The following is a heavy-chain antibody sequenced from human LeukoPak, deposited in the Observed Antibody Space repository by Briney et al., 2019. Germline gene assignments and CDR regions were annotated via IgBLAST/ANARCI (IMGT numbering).Heavy chain of an antibody. D-gene: IGHD5-24*01. CDR1: GGSISSSNYY. J-gene: IGHJ5*02. Sequence: SETLSLTCTVSGGSISSSNYYWGWIRQPPEKGLEWIGSIYYSGSTYFNPSLKSRVTISIDTSKNQFSLKLSSVTAADTAVYYCARQFGYTLGEGWFDPWGQGTLVTVSS. CDR3: ARQFGYTLGEGWFDP. CDR2: IYYSGST. V-gene: IGHV4-39*01.